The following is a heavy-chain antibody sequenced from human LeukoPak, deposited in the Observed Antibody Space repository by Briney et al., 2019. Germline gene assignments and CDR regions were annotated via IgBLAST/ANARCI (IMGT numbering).Heavy chain of an antibody. CDR3: ARDWYYYDSSGPIGGDAFDI. CDR2: IYTSGST. Sequence: SETLSLTCAVSGYSISSGYYWSWIRQPAGKGLEWIGRIYTSGSTNYNPSLKSRVTMSVDTSKNQFSLKLSSVTAADTAVYYCARDWYYYDSSGPIGGDAFDIWGQGTMVTVSS. J-gene: IGHJ3*02. V-gene: IGHV4-4*07. D-gene: IGHD3-22*01. CDR1: GYSISSGYY.